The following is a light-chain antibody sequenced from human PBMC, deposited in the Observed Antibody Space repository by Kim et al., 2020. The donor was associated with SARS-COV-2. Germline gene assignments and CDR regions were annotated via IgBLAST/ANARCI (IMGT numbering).Light chain of an antibody. CDR1: QSISPY. J-gene: IGKJ2*01. CDR2: AAS. CDR3: QQSFSTLFT. Sequence: DIQMTQSPSSLSAFIGDRVIITCRASQSISPYLNWYQQKPGKAPKLLIYAASSLQSGVPSRFNGSGSETDFTLTINSLQPEDFGTYYCQQSFSTLFTFGQGTKLEI. V-gene: IGKV1-39*01.